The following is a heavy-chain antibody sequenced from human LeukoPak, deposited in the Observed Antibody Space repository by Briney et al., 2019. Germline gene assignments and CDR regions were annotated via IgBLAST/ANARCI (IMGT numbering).Heavy chain of an antibody. CDR2: IRYDGGNK. V-gene: IGHV3-30*02. Sequence: GGSLRLSCAASGFTFSSYGMNWVRQAPGKGLEWVAFIRYDGGNKYYADSVKGRFTISRDNAKNSLYLQMNSLRAEDTAVYYCARGFSSGWYVDYWGQGTLVTVSS. CDR3: ARGFSSGWYVDY. D-gene: IGHD6-19*01. CDR1: GFTFSSYG. J-gene: IGHJ4*02.